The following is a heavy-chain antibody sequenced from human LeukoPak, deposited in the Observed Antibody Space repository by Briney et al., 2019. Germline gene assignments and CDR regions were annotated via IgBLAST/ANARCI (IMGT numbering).Heavy chain of an antibody. J-gene: IGHJ4*02. CDR3: AREGYSYVSFDY. CDR2: INSDGSST. CDR1: GFTFSSYW. D-gene: IGHD5-18*01. Sequence: GGSLRLSCAASGFTFSSYWMHWVRQAPGKGLVWLSRINSDGSSTSYADSVKGRFTISRDNAKNTLYLQMNSLRAEDTAVYYCAREGYSYVSFDYWGQGTLVTVSS. V-gene: IGHV3-74*01.